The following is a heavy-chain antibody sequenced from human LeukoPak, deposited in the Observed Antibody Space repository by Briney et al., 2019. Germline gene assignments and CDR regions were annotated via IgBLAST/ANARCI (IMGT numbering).Heavy chain of an antibody. CDR3: ARTIAQYSNTWLYYYYGLDV. V-gene: IGHV3-23*01. CDR2: ISAGSEDS. D-gene: IGHD1-7*01. CDR1: GFTFGGYA. J-gene: IGHJ6*02. Sequence: GGSLRLSCTASGFTFGGYAMSWVRQAPGKGLEWVSSISAGSEDSYYADSVKGRFTTSRDNSKSTLYLQMNSLRADDTAVYYCARTIAQYSNTWLYYYYGLDVWGQGTTVTVSS.